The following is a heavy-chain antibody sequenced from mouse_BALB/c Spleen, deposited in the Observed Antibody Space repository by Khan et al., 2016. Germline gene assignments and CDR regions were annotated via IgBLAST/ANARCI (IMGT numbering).Heavy chain of an antibody. Sequence: EVELVEPGGGLVQPGGSLRLPCATSGFTFTDYYMSWVRQPPGKALEWLGFIRNKANGYTTEYSASVKGRCTISRDNSQSILYLQMNTLRAEDSATYYCARALRRDYAMDYWGQGTSVTVSS. CDR1: GFTFTDYY. CDR2: IRNKANGYTT. J-gene: IGHJ4*01. V-gene: IGHV7-3*02. CDR3: ARALRRDYAMDY. D-gene: IGHD2-4*01.